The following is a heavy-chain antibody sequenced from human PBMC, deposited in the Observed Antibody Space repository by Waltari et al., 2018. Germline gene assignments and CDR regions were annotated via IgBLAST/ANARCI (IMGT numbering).Heavy chain of an antibody. D-gene: IGHD5-12*01. Sequence: VQLVQSGAEVKKPGSSVKVSCKASGGTFSSSAISWVRQATGQGLEWMGGIIPILGTANYAQKFQGRVTITADESTSTAYMELSSLRSEDTAVYYCARDGRDGYNASPQMDYWGQGTLVTVSS. V-gene: IGHV1-69*01. CDR2: IIPILGTA. J-gene: IGHJ4*02. CDR1: GGTFSSSA. CDR3: ARDGRDGYNASPQMDY.